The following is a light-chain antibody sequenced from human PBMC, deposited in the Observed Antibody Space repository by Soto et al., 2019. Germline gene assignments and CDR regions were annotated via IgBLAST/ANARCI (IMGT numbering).Light chain of an antibody. J-gene: IGKJ4*01. Sequence: EMVLTQSPATLSLSPGNIATLSCRASQSVSGYLAWYQQKPGQAPMLLIYDASNRATGIPARFSGSGSGTNFPITSTRLEPEDFAVYYCQQHRNWPYHFGGGTKVEI. CDR1: QSVSGY. V-gene: IGKV3-11*01. CDR3: QQHRNWPYH. CDR2: DAS.